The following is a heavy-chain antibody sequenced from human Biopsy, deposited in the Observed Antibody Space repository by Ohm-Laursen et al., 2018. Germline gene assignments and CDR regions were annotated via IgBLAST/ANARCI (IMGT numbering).Heavy chain of an antibody. V-gene: IGHV1-69*13. CDR3: ARDALGGGSYRFFY. CDR2: IIPIFGTA. Sequence: SVKVSCKASGGTFTNYAISWVRQAPGQGLEWMGGIIPIFGTANYAQKFQGRVTITADETTSTAYMELSSLRSDDTAVYYCARDALGGGSYRFFYWGQGSLVTVSS. CDR1: GGTFTNYA. J-gene: IGHJ4*02. D-gene: IGHD1-26*01.